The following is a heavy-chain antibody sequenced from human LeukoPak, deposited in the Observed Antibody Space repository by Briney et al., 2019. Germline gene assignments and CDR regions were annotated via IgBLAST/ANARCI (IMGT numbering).Heavy chain of an antibody. CDR1: GGTFSSYA. V-gene: IGHV1-69*05. D-gene: IGHD5-18*01. J-gene: IGHJ4*02. Sequence: SVKVSCKASGGTFSSYAISWVRQAPGQGLEWMGGIIPIFGTANYAQKFQGRVTITTDESTSTAYSELSSLRSEDTAVYYCARADTAMVYYFDYWGQGTLVTVSS. CDR2: IIPIFGTA. CDR3: ARADTAMVYYFDY.